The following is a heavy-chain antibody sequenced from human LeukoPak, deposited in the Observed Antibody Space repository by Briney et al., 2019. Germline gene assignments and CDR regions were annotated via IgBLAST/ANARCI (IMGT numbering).Heavy chain of an antibody. Sequence: SETLSLTCTVSGGSISSSSYYWGWIRQPPGKGLEWIGSIYYSGSTYYNPSLKSRVTISIDTSKNQFSLKLSSVTAADTAVYYCARRPRDRRDGYNWKYFFDYWGQGTLVTVSS. CDR3: ARRPRDRRDGYNWKYFFDY. J-gene: IGHJ4*02. D-gene: IGHD5-24*01. CDR1: GGSISSSSYY. CDR2: IYYSGST. V-gene: IGHV4-39*01.